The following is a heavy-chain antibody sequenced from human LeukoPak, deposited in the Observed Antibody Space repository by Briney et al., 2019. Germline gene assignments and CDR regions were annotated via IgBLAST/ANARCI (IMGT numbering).Heavy chain of an antibody. CDR1: GDSISSYY. D-gene: IGHD1-14*01. CDR3: ARSHRYWFDP. V-gene: IGHV4-59*01. Sequence: SETLSLTCTVSGDSISSYYWSWIRQPPGKGLEWIGYIYYSGNTKYNPSLKSRVTISVDTSKNQISLKLNSVTAADTAVYYCARSHRYWFDPWGQGTLVTVSS. CDR2: IYYSGNT. J-gene: IGHJ5*02.